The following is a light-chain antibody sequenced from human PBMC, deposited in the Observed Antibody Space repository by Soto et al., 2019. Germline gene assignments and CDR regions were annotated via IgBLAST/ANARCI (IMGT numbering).Light chain of an antibody. V-gene: IGKV4-1*01. Sequence: DIQMTQSPSTLSGSVGDRVTITCRASQTISSWLAWYQQNPGQPPKLFIYWASTRESGVPDRFGGSGSGTDFTLTISSLQAEDVAVYYCQQYSGTPPFGQGTKV. CDR2: WAS. CDR3: QQYSGTPP. J-gene: IGKJ1*01. CDR1: QTISSW.